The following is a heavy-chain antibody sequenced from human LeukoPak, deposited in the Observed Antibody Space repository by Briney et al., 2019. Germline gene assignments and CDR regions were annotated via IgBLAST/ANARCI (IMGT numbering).Heavy chain of an antibody. D-gene: IGHD1-26*01. CDR1: GYSFSSYG. CDR3: ARENGSYSGGHYFDY. CDR2: IIPIFGTA. Sequence: GASVKVSCKASGYSFSSYGISWVRQAPGQGLEWMGGIIPIFGTANYAQKFQGRVTITTDESTSTAYMELSSLRSEDTAVYYCARENGSYSGGHYFDYWGQGTLVTVSS. V-gene: IGHV1-69*05. J-gene: IGHJ4*02.